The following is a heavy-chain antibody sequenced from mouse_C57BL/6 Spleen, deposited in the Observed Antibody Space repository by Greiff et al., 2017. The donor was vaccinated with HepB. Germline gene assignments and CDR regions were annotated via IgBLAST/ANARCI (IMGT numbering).Heavy chain of an antibody. CDR2: ISYSGST. V-gene: IGHV3-1*01. Sequence: EVQLQQSGPGMVKPSQSLSLTCTVTGYSITSGYDWHWIRHFPGNKLEWMGYISYSGSTNYNPSLKSRISITHDTSKNHFFLKLNSVTTEDTATYYCARDRDYYGSSYGWYFDVWGTGTTVTVSS. J-gene: IGHJ1*03. CDR3: ARDRDYYGSSYGWYFDV. D-gene: IGHD1-1*01. CDR1: GYSITSGYD.